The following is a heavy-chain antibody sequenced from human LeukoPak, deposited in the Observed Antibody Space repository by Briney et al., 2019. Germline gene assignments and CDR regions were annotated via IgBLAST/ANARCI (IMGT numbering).Heavy chain of an antibody. CDR1: GGSISSYY. Sequence: SETLSLTCTVSGGSISSYYWSWIRQPPGKGLEWIGYIYYSGSTNYNPSLKSRVTISVDTSKNQFSLKLSSVTAADTAVYYCARVSVVPAAPGNWFDPWGQGTLVTVSS. V-gene: IGHV4-59*01. CDR3: ARVSVVPAAPGNWFDP. D-gene: IGHD2-2*01. CDR2: IYYSGST. J-gene: IGHJ5*02.